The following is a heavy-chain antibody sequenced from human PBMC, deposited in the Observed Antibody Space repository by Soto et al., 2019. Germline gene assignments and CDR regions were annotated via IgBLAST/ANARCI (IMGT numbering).Heavy chain of an antibody. V-gene: IGHV3-49*03. CDR1: GFTFGDYA. CDR2: IRSKAYGGTT. CDR3: TRDELLWFGGDYYYGMDV. J-gene: IGHJ6*02. Sequence: GGSLRLSCTASGFTFGDYAMSWFRQAPGKGLEWVGFIRSKAYGGTTEYAASVKGRFTISRDDSKSIAYLQMNSLKTEDTAVYYCTRDELLWFGGDYYYGMDVWGQGTTVTVSS. D-gene: IGHD3-10*01.